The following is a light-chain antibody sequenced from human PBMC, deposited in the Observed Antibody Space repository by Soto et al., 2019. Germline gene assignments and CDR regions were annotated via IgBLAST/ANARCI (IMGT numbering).Light chain of an antibody. CDR1: SSNIGAGYD. Sequence: QSVLTQPPSVSGAPGQRVTISCTGSSSNIGAGYDVHWCQQLPGTAPKLLIYGNSNRPSGVPDRFSGSKSGTSASLAITGLQAEDEADYYCQSYDSSLSAFYVFGTGTRSPS. CDR3: QSYDSSLSAFYV. V-gene: IGLV1-40*01. CDR2: GNS. J-gene: IGLJ1*01.